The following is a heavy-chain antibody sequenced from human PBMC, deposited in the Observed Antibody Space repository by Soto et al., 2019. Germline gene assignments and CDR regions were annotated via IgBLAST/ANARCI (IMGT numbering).Heavy chain of an antibody. Sequence: ASVKVSCKPSGYTFTNYYMHWVRQAPGQGLEWMGIINPSGGSTTYAQKFQGRVTMTRDTSTSIVYMELSSLRSEDTAVYYCATSFTVTTSYGMDVRGQGTTVTVSS. CDR2: INPSGGST. V-gene: IGHV1-46*03. D-gene: IGHD4-4*01. CDR3: ATSFTVTTSYGMDV. J-gene: IGHJ6*02. CDR1: GYTFTNYY.